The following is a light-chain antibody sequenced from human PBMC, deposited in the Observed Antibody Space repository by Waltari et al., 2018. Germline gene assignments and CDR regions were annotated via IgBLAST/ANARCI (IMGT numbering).Light chain of an antibody. V-gene: IGLV2-14*03. J-gene: IGLJ2*01. CDR3: SSNVGRSALI. CDR2: EVT. Sequence: QSALTQPASVSGSPGQSITISCRGSIGAYSYVSWYQQYPGKPPKLLIYEVTSRPSGVSHRFSGSKSGNTASLTISGLQSEDEADYFCSSNVGRSALIFGGGTKVTVL. CDR1: IGAYSY.